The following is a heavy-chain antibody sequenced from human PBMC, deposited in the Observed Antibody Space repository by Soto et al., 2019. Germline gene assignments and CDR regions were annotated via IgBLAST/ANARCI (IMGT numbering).Heavy chain of an antibody. CDR1: GYTFTSYG. V-gene: IGHV1-18*04. D-gene: IGHD2-2*02. J-gene: IGHJ6*02. CDR3: AREDIVVVPAAIGYYYGTDV. Sequence: ASVKVSCKASGYTFTSYGISWVRQAPGHGLEWMGWISAYNGNTNYAQKLQGRVTMTTDTSTSTAYMELRSLRSDDTAVYYCAREDIVVVPAAIGYYYGTDVWGQGTTVTVSS. CDR2: ISAYNGNT.